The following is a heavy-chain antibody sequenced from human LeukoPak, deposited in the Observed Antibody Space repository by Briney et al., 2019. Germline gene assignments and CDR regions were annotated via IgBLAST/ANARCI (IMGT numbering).Heavy chain of an antibody. CDR2: IYYSGST. V-gene: IGHV4-59*12. Sequence: SETLSLTCTVSGGSISSYYWSWIRQPPGKGLEWIGYIYYSGSTNYNPSLKSRVTMSVDTSKNQFSLKLSSVTAADTAVYYCARTSYYYDSSGYYHYYYYYMDVWGKGTTVTISS. CDR1: GGSISSYY. CDR3: ARTSYYYDSSGYYHYYYYYMDV. J-gene: IGHJ6*03. D-gene: IGHD3-22*01.